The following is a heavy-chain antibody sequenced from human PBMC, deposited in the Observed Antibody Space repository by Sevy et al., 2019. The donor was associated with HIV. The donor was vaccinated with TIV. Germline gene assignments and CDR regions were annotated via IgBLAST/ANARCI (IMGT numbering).Heavy chain of an antibody. J-gene: IGHJ5*02. CDR3: ARNWFSMYNWFDP. V-gene: IGHV4-39*01. CDR2: IHYSGST. Sequence: SETLSLTCTVSGGSISSSSYYWGWIRQPPGKGLEWIGSIHYSGSTYYNPSLKSRVTISVDTSKNQFSLKRSSVTAADTAVYYCARNWFSMYNWFDPWGQGTLVTVSS. CDR1: GGSISSSSYY. D-gene: IGHD3-9*01.